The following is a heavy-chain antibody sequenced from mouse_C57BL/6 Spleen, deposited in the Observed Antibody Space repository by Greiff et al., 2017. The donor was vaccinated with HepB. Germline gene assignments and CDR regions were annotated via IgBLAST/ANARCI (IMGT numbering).Heavy chain of an antibody. CDR3: ARDTGDYGYFDV. V-gene: IGHV5-4*01. Sequence: EVNLVESGGGLVKPGGSLKLSCAASGFTFSSYAMSWVRQTPEKRLEWVATISDGGSYTYYPDNVKGRFTISRDNAKNNLYLQMSHLKSEDTAMYYCARDTGDYGYFDVWGTGTTVTVSS. CDR1: GFTFSSYA. CDR2: ISDGGSYT. J-gene: IGHJ1*03.